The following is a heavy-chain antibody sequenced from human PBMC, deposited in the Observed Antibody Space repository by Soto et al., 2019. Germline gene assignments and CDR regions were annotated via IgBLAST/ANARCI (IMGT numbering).Heavy chain of an antibody. J-gene: IGHJ4*01. CDR1: GFAFNNYG. CDR2: ISKSDYT. D-gene: IGHD2-2*01. V-gene: IGHV3-21*01. Sequence: VGSLRLSCTVSGFAFNNYGINWVRQAPGKGLEWVSSISKSDYTYYSDSVKGRFTISRDNAKNSVSLQMNTLRVEDTAVYYCAREDSIIIPAVSDFWGQEPWSPSPQ. CDR3: AREDSIIIPAVSDF.